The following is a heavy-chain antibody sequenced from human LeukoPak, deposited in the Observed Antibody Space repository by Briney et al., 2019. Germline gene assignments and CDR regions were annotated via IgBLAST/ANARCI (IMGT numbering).Heavy chain of an antibody. D-gene: IGHD3-10*01. CDR3: ARDRTVRGAHDY. CDR1: GYSISSGYY. J-gene: IGHJ4*02. V-gene: IGHV4-38-2*02. Sequence: SETLSLTCTVSGYSISSGYYWGWIRPPPGKGLEWIGSIYHSGSTYYNPSLKSRVTISVDTSKNQFSLKLSSVTAADTAVYYCARDRTVRGAHDYWGQGTLVTVSS. CDR2: IYHSGST.